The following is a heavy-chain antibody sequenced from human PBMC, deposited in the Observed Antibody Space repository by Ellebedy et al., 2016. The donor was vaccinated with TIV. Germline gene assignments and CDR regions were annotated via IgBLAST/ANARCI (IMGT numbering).Heavy chain of an antibody. D-gene: IGHD3-16*01. CDR3: ARHLESRWLIHGGDY. CDR1: GYTFTHYG. J-gene: IGHJ4*02. CDR2: INPYNGNT. Sequence: AASVKVSCKASGYTFTHYGISWVRQAPGQGLVWMGWINPYNGNTTYAPKYQGRVTMTTDSSTRTSYMELSSLTSDDTAIYYCARHLESRWLIHGGDYWGQGSLVTVSS. V-gene: IGHV1-18*04.